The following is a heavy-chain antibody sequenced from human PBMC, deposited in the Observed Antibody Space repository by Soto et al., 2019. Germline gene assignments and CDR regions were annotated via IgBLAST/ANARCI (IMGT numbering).Heavy chain of an antibody. V-gene: IGHV5-51*01. J-gene: IGHJ6*02. CDR2: IYPGDSDT. CDR1: GCSFTSYW. CDR3: ARGGYCSGGSCYYYYGMDV. Sequence: GESLKISCKGSGCSFTSYWIGWVRQMPGKGLEWMGIIYPGDSDTRYSPSFQGQVTISADKSISTAYLQWSSLKASDTAMYYCARGGYCSGGSCYYYYGMDVWGQGTTVTVSS. D-gene: IGHD2-15*01.